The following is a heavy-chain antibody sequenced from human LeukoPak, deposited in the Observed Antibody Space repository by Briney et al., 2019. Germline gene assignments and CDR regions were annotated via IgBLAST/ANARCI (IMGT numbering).Heavy chain of an antibody. V-gene: IGHV4-39*01. D-gene: IGHD3-22*01. J-gene: IGHJ4*02. Sequence: SETLSLTCTVSGGSISSYYWSWIRQPPGKGLEWIGSIYYSGSTYYNPSLKSRVTISVDTSKNQFSLKLSSVTAADTAVYYCASPPSYYYASSAYYWGQGTLVTVSS. CDR3: ASPPSYYYASSAYY. CDR1: GGSISSYY. CDR2: IYYSGST.